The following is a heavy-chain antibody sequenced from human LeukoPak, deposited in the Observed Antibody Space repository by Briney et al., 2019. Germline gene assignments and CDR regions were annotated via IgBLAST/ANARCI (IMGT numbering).Heavy chain of an antibody. CDR2: IIPIFGTA. J-gene: IGHJ4*02. D-gene: IGHD2-21*01. CDR1: GGTFSSYA. V-gene: IGHV1-69*05. CDR3: ARDGGEGRGILWN. Sequence: SVKVSCKASGGTFSSYAISWVRQAPGQGLEWMGGIIPIFGTANYAQKFQGRVTITTDESTSTAYMELSSLRSEDTAVYYCARDGGEGRGILWNWGQGTLVTVSS.